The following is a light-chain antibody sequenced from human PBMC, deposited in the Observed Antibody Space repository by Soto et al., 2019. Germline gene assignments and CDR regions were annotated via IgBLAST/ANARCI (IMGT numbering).Light chain of an antibody. J-gene: IGKJ1*01. CDR1: QSVSTS. CDR3: QVRDGWPS. V-gene: IGKV3-11*01. Sequence: IVLTQSPGTLAVSPGESAVLSCRASQSVSTSLAWYQHKPGQAPRLFIYDASKRAPGILSRFIGSGSGALFMLAISSLDPEVIAVYYCQVRDGWPSFSQGTKVDI. CDR2: DAS.